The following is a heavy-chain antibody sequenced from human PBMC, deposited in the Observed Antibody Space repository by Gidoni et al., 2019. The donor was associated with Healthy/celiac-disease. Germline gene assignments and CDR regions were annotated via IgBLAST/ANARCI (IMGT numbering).Heavy chain of an antibody. Sequence: MHWVRQAPGKGLEWVAVIWYDGSNKYYADSVKGRFTISRDNSKNTLYLQMNSLRAEDSAVYYFAGALGGYFDYWGQGTLVTVSS. CDR2: IWYDGSNK. V-gene: IGHV3-33*01. D-gene: IGHD1-26*01. CDR3: AGALGGYFDY. J-gene: IGHJ4*02.